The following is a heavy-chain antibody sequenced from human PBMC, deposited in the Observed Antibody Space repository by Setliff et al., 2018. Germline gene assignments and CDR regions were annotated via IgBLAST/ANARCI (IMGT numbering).Heavy chain of an antibody. V-gene: IGHV3-15*05. CDR2: IKNKNEGETR. Sequence: PGGSLRLSCTTSIFPFSAAWMSWVRRGPGKGLEWVGRIKNKNEGETRDYAAPVKGRFTVSRDDSKNTLYLHMSSLRSEDTGIYYCTSTTLDFWGPGTLVTVSS. CDR1: IFPFSAAW. J-gene: IGHJ4*02. CDR3: TSTTLDF. D-gene: IGHD1-1*01.